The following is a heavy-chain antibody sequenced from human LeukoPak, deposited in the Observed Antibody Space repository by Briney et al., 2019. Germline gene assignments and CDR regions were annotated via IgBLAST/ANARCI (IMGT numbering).Heavy chain of an antibody. CDR3: ARLGRITTYYFDY. CDR1: GGSISSSSYY. Sequence: SETLSLTCTVSGGSISSSSYYWGWIRQPPGKGLEWIGSIYYSGNTYYNPSLKSRVTISVDTSKNQFSLKLSSVTAADTAVYYCARLGRITTYYFDYWGQGTLVTVSS. V-gene: IGHV4-39*01. D-gene: IGHD1-1*01. CDR2: IYYSGNT. J-gene: IGHJ4*02.